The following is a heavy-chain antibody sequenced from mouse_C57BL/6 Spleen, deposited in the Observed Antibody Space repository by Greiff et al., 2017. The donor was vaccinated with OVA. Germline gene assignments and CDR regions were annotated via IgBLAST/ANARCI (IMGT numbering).Heavy chain of an antibody. CDR1: GYTFTDYY. CDR2: INPNNGGT. CDR3: ARFDY. V-gene: IGHV1-26*01. J-gene: IGHJ2*01. Sequence: VQLQQSGPELVKPGASVKISCKASGYTFTDYYMSWVKQSHGKSLEWIGDINPNNGGTSYNQKFKGKATLTVDKSSSTAYMELRSLTSEDSAVYYCARFDYWGQGTTLTVSS.